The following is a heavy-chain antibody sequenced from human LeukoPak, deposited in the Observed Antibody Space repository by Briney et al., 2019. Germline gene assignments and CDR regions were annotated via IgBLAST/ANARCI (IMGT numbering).Heavy chain of an antibody. V-gene: IGHV3-11*01. CDR3: ARDLRECSGGSCYIFDY. J-gene: IGHJ4*02. CDR2: ISSSGSTI. Sequence: GGSLRLSCAASGFIFSDYYMSWLRQAPGKGLEWVSYISSSGSTIFYADSVRGRFTISRDNAKNSLFLQMNSLRAEDTAVYYRARDLRECSGGSCYIFDYWGQGTLVTVSS. D-gene: IGHD2-15*01. CDR1: GFIFSDYY.